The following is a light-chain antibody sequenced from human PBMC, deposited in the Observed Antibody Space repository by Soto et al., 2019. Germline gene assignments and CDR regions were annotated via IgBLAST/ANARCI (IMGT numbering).Light chain of an antibody. J-gene: IGKJ3*01. CDR3: QQSYSTLTT. CDR2: AAS. CDR1: QSISSY. Sequence: IPMTQSPSSLSASVGDRVTITCRASQSISSYLNWYQQKPGKAPKLLIYAASSLQSGVPSRFSGSGSGTDFTLTISSLQPEDFATYYCQQSYSTLTTFGPGTKVDIK. V-gene: IGKV1-39*01.